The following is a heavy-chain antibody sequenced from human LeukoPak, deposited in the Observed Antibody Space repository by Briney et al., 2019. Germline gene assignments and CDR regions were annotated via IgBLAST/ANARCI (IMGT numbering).Heavy chain of an antibody. J-gene: IGHJ4*02. D-gene: IGHD6-19*01. Sequence: PSETLSLTCAVYGGSFSGYYWSWIRQPPGKGLEWIGEINHSGSTNYNPSLKSRVTISVDTSKNQFSLKLSSVTAADTAVYYCARNIAVAGMIDYWGQGTLVTVSS. CDR2: INHSGST. V-gene: IGHV4-34*01. CDR3: ARNIAVAGMIDY. CDR1: GGSFSGYY.